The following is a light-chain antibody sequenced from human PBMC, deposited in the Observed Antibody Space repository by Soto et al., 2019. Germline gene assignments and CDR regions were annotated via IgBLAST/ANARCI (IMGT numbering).Light chain of an antibody. V-gene: IGKV3-15*01. CDR2: GAS. J-gene: IGKJ1*01. CDR1: QSVSSN. Sequence: EIVLTQPPATLSVSPGERATLSCRSSQSVSSNLAWYQQKPGQAPRLLIYGASTRVTGIPARFSGSGSGTEFTLTISSLQSEDFAVYSCQQYNNWPRTFGQGTKVDI. CDR3: QQYNNWPRT.